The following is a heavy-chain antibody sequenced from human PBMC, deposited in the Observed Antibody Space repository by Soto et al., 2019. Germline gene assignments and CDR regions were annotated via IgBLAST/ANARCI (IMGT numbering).Heavy chain of an antibody. D-gene: IGHD2-8*01. CDR3: ARDLGCTNGVCYLWSGYYYYGMDV. CDR1: GFTFSSYS. Sequence: GGSLRLSCAASGFTFSSYSMNWVRQAPGKGLEWVSSISSSSSYIYYADPVKGRFTISRDNAKNSLYLEMNSLRAEDMAVYYCARDLGCTNGVCYLWSGYYYYGMDVWGQGTTVTVSS. CDR2: ISSSSSYI. J-gene: IGHJ6*02. V-gene: IGHV3-21*01.